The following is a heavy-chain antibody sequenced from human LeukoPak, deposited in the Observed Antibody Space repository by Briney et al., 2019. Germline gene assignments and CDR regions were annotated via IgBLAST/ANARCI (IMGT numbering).Heavy chain of an antibody. CDR3: ARNAADCTTSACYDS. V-gene: IGHV3-23*01. CDR1: GFPFRNYA. D-gene: IGHD2-8*01. Sequence: GSLGLSCAASGFPFRNYAMTWVRQAPGKGLEWVSVFTGNGDTTYYADSLNGRFTISRDNSRNTLYLQMNSLRAEDTAVYHCARNAADCTTSACYDSWGQGTLVTVSS. CDR2: FTGNGDTT. J-gene: IGHJ4*02.